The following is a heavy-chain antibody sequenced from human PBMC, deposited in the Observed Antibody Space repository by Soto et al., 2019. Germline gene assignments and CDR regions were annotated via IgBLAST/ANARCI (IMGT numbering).Heavy chain of an antibody. CDR2: ISGGGGTK. D-gene: IGHD7-27*01. CDR1: GFTFNTYF. V-gene: IGHV3-23*01. CDR3: AKSLTASNFRLDV. Sequence: QLLESGGGLVQPGGSLRLACTDSGFTFNTYFMSWVRQAPGEGLEWISAISGGGGTKYYSASVKGRFTISRDNSNNTLYLQMNSLRADDTTVYYCAKSLTASNFRLDVWGHGTRVTVSS. J-gene: IGHJ6*02.